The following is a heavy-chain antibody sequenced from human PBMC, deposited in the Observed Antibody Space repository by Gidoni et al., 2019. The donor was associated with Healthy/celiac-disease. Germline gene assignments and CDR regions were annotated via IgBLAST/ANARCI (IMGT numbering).Heavy chain of an antibody. V-gene: IGHV3-23*01. CDR3: AKDKNVVVVVAAS. Sequence: EVQLLESGGGLVQPGGSLRLSCSASGFTFSSYAISWVRQAPGKGLEWVSAISGSGGSTYYADSVKGRFTISRDNSKNTLYLQMNSLRAEDTAVYYCAKDKNVVVVVAASWGQGTLVTVSS. CDR2: ISGSGGST. D-gene: IGHD2-15*01. CDR1: GFTFSSYA. J-gene: IGHJ4*02.